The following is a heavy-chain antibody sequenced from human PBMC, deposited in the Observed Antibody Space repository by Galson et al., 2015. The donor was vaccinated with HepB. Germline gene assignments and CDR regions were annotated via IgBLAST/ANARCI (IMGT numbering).Heavy chain of an antibody. Sequence: SLRLSCAASGFMFSSYGMHWVRQAPGKGLEWVAVFSYEGSDTYYADSVKGRFTVSRDNSKDTLYLQMNSLRAEDTAVYYCAKNEGTVVTPLGIIDSWGQGTLVTVSS. CDR1: GFMFSSYG. J-gene: IGHJ4*02. D-gene: IGHD4-23*01. V-gene: IGHV3-30*18. CDR2: FSYEGSDT. CDR3: AKNEGTVVTPLGIIDS.